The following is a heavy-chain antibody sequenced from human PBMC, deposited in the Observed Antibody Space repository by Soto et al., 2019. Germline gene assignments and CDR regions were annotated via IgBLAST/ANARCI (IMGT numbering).Heavy chain of an antibody. J-gene: IGHJ6*02. CDR3: ANKESSGYQINYYYGMDV. CDR2: ISGSGGST. V-gene: IGHV3-23*01. CDR1: GFTFSSYA. D-gene: IGHD3-22*01. Sequence: EVQLLESGGGLVQPGGSLRLSCAASGFTFSSYAMSWVRQAPGKGLEWVSAISGSGGSTYYADSVKGRFTISRDNSKNTLFLQMNSLRAEDTAVYYCANKESSGYQINYYYGMDVWGQGTTVTVSS.